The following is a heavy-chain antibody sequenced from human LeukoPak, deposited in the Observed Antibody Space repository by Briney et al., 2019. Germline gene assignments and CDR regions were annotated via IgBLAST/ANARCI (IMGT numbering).Heavy chain of an antibody. CDR3: AKARLMAAPFYYYGMDV. D-gene: IGHD5-24*01. CDR2: ISWNSGAK. Sequence: GGSLRLSCAASGFDFEDYAIHWVRQVPGKGLEWVSGISWNSGAKAYADSVRGRFTISRDNAKNSLYLQMSSLRGEDTALYYCAKARLMAAPFYYYGMDVWGPGTTVTVSS. CDR1: GFDFEDYA. J-gene: IGHJ6*02. V-gene: IGHV3-9*01.